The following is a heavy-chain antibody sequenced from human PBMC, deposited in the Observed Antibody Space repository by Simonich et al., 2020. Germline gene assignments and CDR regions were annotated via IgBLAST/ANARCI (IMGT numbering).Heavy chain of an antibody. J-gene: IGHJ4*02. D-gene: IGHD1-1*01. CDR3: ARWTATGYYFDY. CDR1: GFTVSSNY. Sequence: EVQLVESGGGLIQPGGSLRLSCAASGFTVSSNYMSWVRQAPGKVLGWVSVIYSGGSTYYADSVKGRFTISRDNSKNTRYLQINSLRAEDTAVYYCARWTATGYYFDYWGQGTLVTVSS. CDR2: IYSGGST. V-gene: IGHV3-53*01.